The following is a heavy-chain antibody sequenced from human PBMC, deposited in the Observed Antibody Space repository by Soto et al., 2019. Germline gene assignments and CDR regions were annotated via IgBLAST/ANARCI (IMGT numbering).Heavy chain of an antibody. CDR2: INAGNGNT. J-gene: IGHJ4*02. Sequence: GASVKVSCKASGYTFTSYAMHWVRQAPGQRLEWMGWINAGNGNTKYSQKFQGRVTITRDTSASTAYMELSSLRSEDTAVYYCARDGDDFWSGYYPYYFDYWGQGTLVTFSS. V-gene: IGHV1-3*01. CDR3: ARDGDDFWSGYYPYYFDY. CDR1: GYTFTSYA. D-gene: IGHD3-3*01.